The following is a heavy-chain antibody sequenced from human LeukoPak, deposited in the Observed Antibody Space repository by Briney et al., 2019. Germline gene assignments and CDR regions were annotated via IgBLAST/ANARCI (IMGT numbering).Heavy chain of an antibody. J-gene: IGHJ4*02. CDR3: ARGRYTSSWYWGY. D-gene: IGHD6-13*01. Sequence: SETLSLTCTVSGDSINNYYWSWIRQPPGKGLEWIGYIYYSGSTNYNPSLKSRVTISVDTSKNQFSLKLSSVTAADTAVYYCARGRYTSSWYWGYWGQGTLVTVSS. CDR2: IYYSGST. CDR1: GDSINNYY. V-gene: IGHV4-59*01.